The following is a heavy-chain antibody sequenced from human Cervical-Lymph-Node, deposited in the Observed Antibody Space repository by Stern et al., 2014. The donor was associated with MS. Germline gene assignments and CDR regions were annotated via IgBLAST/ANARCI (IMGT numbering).Heavy chain of an antibody. Sequence: VQLVQSGGGVVQPGRSLRLSCAASGFTFSSSGMHWVRPAPAKGLEWVASLWYDGNNRYYADSVKGRFTISRDNSKNTLYLQMNSLRAEDTAVYYCAREGGNTAEYFQHWGQGTLVTVSS. CDR1: GFTFSSSG. CDR3: AREGGNTAEYFQH. J-gene: IGHJ1*01. D-gene: IGHD4-23*01. CDR2: LWYDGNNR. V-gene: IGHV3-33*01.